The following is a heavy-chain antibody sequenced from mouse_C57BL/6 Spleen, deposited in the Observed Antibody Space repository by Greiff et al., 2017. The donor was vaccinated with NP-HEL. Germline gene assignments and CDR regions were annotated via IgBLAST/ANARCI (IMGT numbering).Heavy chain of an antibody. V-gene: IGHV1-4*01. Sequence: VQLQQSGAELARPGASVKMSCKASGYTFTSYTMHWVKQRPGQGLEWIGYINPSSGYTKYNQKFKDKATLTADKSSSTAYMQQSSLTSEDSAVYYCARGGSLYAMDYWGQGTSVTVSS. J-gene: IGHJ4*01. CDR1: GYTFTSYT. D-gene: IGHD1-1*02. CDR3: ARGGSLYAMDY. CDR2: INPSSGYT.